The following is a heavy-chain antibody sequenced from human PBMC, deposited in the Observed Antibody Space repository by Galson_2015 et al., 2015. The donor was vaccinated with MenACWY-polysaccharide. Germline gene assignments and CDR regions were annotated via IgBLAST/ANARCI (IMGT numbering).Heavy chain of an antibody. Sequence: DSVKGRFTISRDKSRNTLYLQMDSLRPEDTAVYFCAREGDTYRSGRYGSWGQGTLVTVSS. J-gene: IGHJ4*02. D-gene: IGHD6-13*01. V-gene: IGHV3-30*01. CDR3: AREGDTYRSGRYGS.